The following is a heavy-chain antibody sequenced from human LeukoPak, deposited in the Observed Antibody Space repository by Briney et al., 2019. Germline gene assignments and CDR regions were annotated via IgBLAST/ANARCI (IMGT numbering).Heavy chain of an antibody. CDR2: ISSSSSYI. V-gene: IGHV3-21*01. D-gene: IGHD1-26*01. CDR3: ARVGEGATDY. Sequence: GGSLRLSCAASGFTFSSYSMNWVRQAPGKGLEWVSSISSSSSYIYYADSVRGRFTISRDNAKNSLYLQMNSLRAEDTAVYYCARVGEGATDYWGQGTLVTVSS. CDR1: GFTFSSYS. J-gene: IGHJ4*02.